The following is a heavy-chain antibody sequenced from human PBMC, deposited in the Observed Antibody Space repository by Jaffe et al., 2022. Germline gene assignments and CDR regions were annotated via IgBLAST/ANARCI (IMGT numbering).Heavy chain of an antibody. CDR1: GGSVSSGSYY. V-gene: IGHV4-61*01. J-gene: IGHJ5*02. Sequence: QVQLQESGPGLVKPSETLSLTCTVSGGSVSSGSYYWSWIRQPPGKGLEWIGYIYYSGSTNYNPSLKSRVTISVDTSKNQFSLKLSSVTAADTAVYYCARDRDDYDGDWFDPWGQGTLVTVSS. D-gene: IGHD4-17*01. CDR3: ARDRDDYDGDWFDP. CDR2: IYYSGST.